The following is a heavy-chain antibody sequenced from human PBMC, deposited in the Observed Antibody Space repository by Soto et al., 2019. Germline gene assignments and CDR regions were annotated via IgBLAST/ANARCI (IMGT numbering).Heavy chain of an antibody. Sequence: QVQLVQSGAEVKKPGSSVKVSCKASGGTFSSYAISWVRQAPGQGLEWMGGIIPIFGTANYAQKFQGRVTITADESTSTAYMELSRLRSEDTAVYYCARGVRATDYYYYYGMDVWGQGTTVTVSS. J-gene: IGHJ6*02. V-gene: IGHV1-69*01. CDR1: GGTFSSYA. CDR2: IIPIFGTA. D-gene: IGHD1-26*01. CDR3: ARGVRATDYYYYYGMDV.